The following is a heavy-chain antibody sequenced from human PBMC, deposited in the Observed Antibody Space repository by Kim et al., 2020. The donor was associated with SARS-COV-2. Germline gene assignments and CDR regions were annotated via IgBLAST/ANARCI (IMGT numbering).Heavy chain of an antibody. J-gene: IGHJ2*01. V-gene: IGHV3-7*03. Sequence: GSVRGRFTISRDNATNSLYLQMNSLKAEDTAVYYCARAGLVISPDWYFDLWGRGTLVTVSS. D-gene: IGHD2-21*01. CDR3: ARAGLVISPDWYFDL.